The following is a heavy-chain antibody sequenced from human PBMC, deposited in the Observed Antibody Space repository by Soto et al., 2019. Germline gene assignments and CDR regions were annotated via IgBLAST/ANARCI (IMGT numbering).Heavy chain of an antibody. D-gene: IGHD6-13*01. CDR3: ARDAYLASAGDF. CDR2: ISPYNAAT. V-gene: IGHV1-18*01. J-gene: IGHJ4*02. Sequence: QVHLVQSGPEVKKPGASVKVSCKASGYTFTNYGINWVRQAPGQGREWMGWISPYNAATKYAQKVQGRVTRTADTATSTVYMELMSLKTDGTAVYYCARDAYLASAGDFWGQGTLVIVSS. CDR1: GYTFTNYG.